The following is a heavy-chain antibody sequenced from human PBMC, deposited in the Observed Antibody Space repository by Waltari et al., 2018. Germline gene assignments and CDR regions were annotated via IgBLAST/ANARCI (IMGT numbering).Heavy chain of an antibody. CDR1: GFTLSSFW. Sequence: EVQLVESGGGLVQPGGSLRLSCVASGFTLSSFWMHWVRQAPGKGLVCVSRGNSDGSGTTYADSVKGRFTISRDNAKNTLYLQMNSLRAEDTAVYYCVRGYGRGVTNGDYFEYWGQGTLVTVSS. J-gene: IGHJ4*02. D-gene: IGHD4-17*01. CDR3: VRGYGRGVTNGDYFEY. CDR2: GNSDGSGT. V-gene: IGHV3-74*01.